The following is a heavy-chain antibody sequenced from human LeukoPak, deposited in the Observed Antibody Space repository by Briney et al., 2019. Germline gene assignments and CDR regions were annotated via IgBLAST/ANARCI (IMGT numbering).Heavy chain of an antibody. V-gene: IGHV4-59*12. CDR1: GGSISSYY. CDR3: ARVDWGTSYYYDSSGFS. CDR2: IYYSGST. J-gene: IGHJ5*02. Sequence: PSETLSLTCTVSGGSISSYYWSWIRQPPGKGLEWIGYIYYSGSTYYNPSLKSRVAISVDTSKNQFSLRLSSVTAADTAVYYCARVDWGTSYYYDSSGFSWGQGTLVTVSS. D-gene: IGHD3-22*01.